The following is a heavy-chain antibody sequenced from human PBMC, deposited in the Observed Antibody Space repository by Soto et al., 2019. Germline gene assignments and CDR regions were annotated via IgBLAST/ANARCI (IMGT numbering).Heavy chain of an antibody. Sequence: QVQLVESGGGVVQPGRSLRLSCAASGFTFSNYAMHWVRQAAGKGLEWVAVISYDGRNKYYVDSVKGRFTISRDNSKNTLYLEMNSLRTEDTAVFYCARDRTTINRVYYYDMDVWGQGTTVTVSS. J-gene: IGHJ6*02. CDR3: ARDRTTINRVYYYDMDV. CDR1: GFTFSNYA. D-gene: IGHD3-16*01. V-gene: IGHV3-30*04. CDR2: ISYDGRNK.